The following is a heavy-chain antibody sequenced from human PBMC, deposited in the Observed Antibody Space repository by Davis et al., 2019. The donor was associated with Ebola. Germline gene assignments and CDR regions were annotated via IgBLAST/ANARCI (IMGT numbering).Heavy chain of an antibody. CDR1: GYTFTSYD. Sequence: GESLKISCKASGYTFTSYDINWVRQATGQGLEWMGWMNPNSGNTGYAQKFQGRVTMTRNTSISTAYMELSSLRSEDTAVYYCATTWATVVRKRGLLDYWGQGTLVTVSS. D-gene: IGHD4-23*01. V-gene: IGHV1-8*01. CDR2: MNPNSGNT. J-gene: IGHJ4*02. CDR3: ATTWATVVRKRGLLDY.